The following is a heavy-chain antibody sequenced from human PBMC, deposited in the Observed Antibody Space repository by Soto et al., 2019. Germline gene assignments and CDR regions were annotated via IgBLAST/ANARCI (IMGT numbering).Heavy chain of an antibody. CDR2: ISYDSSNK. J-gene: IGHJ4*02. Sequence: VQLLESGGGLIQPGGSLRLSCAASGFTFSYGIHWLRQAPGKGLEWVAYISYDSSNKFYGDSVKGQFTISRDNFKNTLFLQMNSLRAEDTAVYYCAKLVIGYCSGNTCDDYWGQGTLVAVSS. CDR3: AKLVIGYCSGNTCDDY. CDR1: GFTFSYG. V-gene: IGHV3-30*18. D-gene: IGHD2-15*01.